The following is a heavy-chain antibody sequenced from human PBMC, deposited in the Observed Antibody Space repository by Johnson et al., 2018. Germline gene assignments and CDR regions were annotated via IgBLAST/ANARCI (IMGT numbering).Heavy chain of an antibody. V-gene: IGHV3-15*07. CDR3: ARDVGRWNDAFDI. CDR1: GFTFSNAW. D-gene: IGHD4-23*01. Sequence: VQLVESGGGLVQPGGSLRLSCAASGFTFSNAWVNWVRQAPGKGLEWVGRIKSKTDGGTTDYAAPVKRRFTISSDDSKNTLYLQMNSLRAEDTAVYYCARDVGRWNDAFDIWGQGTMVTVS. J-gene: IGHJ3*02. CDR2: IKSKTDGGTT.